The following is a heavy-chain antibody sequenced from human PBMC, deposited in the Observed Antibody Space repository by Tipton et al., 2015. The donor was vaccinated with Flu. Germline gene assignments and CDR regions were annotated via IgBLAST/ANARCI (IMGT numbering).Heavy chain of an antibody. Sequence: LRLSCVVSGDSISTDYFWGWIRQPPGKGLEWIATIHRYGTTYYNPSLKTRLTISVDTSKNQFSLRLSSVTAADTAVYYCSGYFRGDAFDIWGQGTMVTVSS. J-gene: IGHJ3*02. D-gene: IGHD3-22*01. CDR1: GDSISTDYF. CDR3: SGYFRGDAFDI. V-gene: IGHV4-38-2*01. CDR2: IHRYGTT.